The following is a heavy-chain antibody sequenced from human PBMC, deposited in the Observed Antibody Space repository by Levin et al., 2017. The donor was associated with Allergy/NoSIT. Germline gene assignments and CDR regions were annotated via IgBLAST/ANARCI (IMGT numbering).Heavy chain of an antibody. V-gene: IGHV3-30-3*01. CDR1: GFSFSSYA. J-gene: IGHJ4*02. Sequence: HPGGSLRLSCAASGFSFSSYAMHWVRQAPGKGLEWVAVISYDGSNKYYADSVKGRFTISRDNSKNTLHLQMNSLRAEETAVHYGGRDRGRYGSGSYSTFDSWGQGALVTVSS. CDR2: ISYDGSNK. D-gene: IGHD3-10*01. CDR3: GRDRGRYGSGSYSTFDS.